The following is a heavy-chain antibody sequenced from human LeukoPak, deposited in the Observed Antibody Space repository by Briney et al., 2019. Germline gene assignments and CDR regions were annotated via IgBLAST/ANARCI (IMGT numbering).Heavy chain of an antibody. CDR2: ISSSSSYI. CDR3: ARDLSYSSSSKVDI. CDR1: GFTFSSYS. Sequence: GGSLRLSCAASGFTFSSYSMDWVRQAQRKGLEWVSSISSSSSYIYYADSVKGRFTIYRDNAKNSLYLQMNSLRAEDTAVYYCARDLSYSSSSKVDIWGQGTMVTVSS. J-gene: IGHJ3*02. V-gene: IGHV3-21*01. D-gene: IGHD6-6*01.